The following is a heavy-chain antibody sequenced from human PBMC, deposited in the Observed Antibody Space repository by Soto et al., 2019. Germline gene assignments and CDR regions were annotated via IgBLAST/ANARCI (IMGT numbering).Heavy chain of an antibody. CDR2: IYHNGAT. V-gene: IGHV4-38-2*01. Sequence: SETLSLTCAVSGYSISRGYYWGWVRQPPGKGLEWIATIYHNGATYYNPSLQSRVTISVDTSKNHFSLKVTSVTAADTAVYYCARLLGTSALTGGNWFDPWGRGTLVTVSS. CDR3: ARLLGTSALTGGNWFDP. CDR1: GYSISRGYY. J-gene: IGHJ5*02. D-gene: IGHD2-2*01.